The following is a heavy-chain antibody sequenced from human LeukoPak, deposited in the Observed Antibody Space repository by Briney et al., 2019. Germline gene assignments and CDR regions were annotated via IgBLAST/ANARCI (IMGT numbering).Heavy chain of an antibody. CDR3: ARGRSYYYDSTGSFDF. Sequence: YMSXVRQAPGXGLXWVSVIYSAGSIYYADSVEGRFTISRDNSKNTLYLQMMSLRAEDTAVYYCARGRSYYYDSTGSFDFWGQGTLVTVSS. J-gene: IGHJ4*02. D-gene: IGHD3-22*01. CDR1: Y. CDR2: IYSAGSI. V-gene: IGHV3-66*01.